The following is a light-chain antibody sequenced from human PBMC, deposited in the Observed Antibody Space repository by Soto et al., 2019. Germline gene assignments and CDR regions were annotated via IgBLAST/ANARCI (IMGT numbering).Light chain of an antibody. V-gene: IGKV3-20*01. CDR1: QSISSDH. CDR3: QHYRSAPFT. CDR2: GAS. J-gene: IGKJ3*01. Sequence: IVLTKSPGILSLSPGERATLACRASQSISSDHLAWYQQRPGQSPRLLIYGASSRTTGVPDRFSGSGSGTDFTLTISRLEPEDFAVYYCQHYRSAPFTFGPGTKVDIK.